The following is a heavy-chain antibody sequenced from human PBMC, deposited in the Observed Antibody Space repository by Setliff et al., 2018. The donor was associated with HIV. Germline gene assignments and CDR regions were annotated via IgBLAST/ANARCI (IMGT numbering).Heavy chain of an antibody. Sequence: SETLSLTCSVSHGSIFGDYWSWVRQSPGKGLEWIAWIDDSGNTNYNPSLKSRVTISVDTSNNQFSLKLTSVTAADTAVYYCAKEGGLYFGMLIHDAIDLWGQGTMVTVSS. CDR3: AKEGGLYFGMLIHDAIDL. V-gene: IGHV4-59*01. D-gene: IGHD3-3*01. CDR2: IDDSGNT. CDR1: HGSIFGDY. J-gene: IGHJ3*01.